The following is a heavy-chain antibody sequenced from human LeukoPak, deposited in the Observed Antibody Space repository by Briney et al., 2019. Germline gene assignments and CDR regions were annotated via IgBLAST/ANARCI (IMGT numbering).Heavy chain of an antibody. CDR2: IYYSGST. CDR3: ATLNDSWQQRPHDY. D-gene: IGHD6-13*01. CDR1: GGSISSSSYY. J-gene: IGHJ4*02. V-gene: IGHV4-39*07. Sequence: PSETLSLTCTVSGGSISSSSYYWGWIRQPPGKGLEWVGSIYYSGSTYYNPSLKSRVTISVDTSKNQFSLKLSSVTAADTAVYYCATLNDSWQQRPHDYWGQGTLVTVSS.